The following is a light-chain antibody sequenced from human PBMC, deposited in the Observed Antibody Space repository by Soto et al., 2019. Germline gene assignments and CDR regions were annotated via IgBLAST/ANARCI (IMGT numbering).Light chain of an antibody. CDR3: QSYDNGLSASV. Sequence: QSVLTQPPSVSGAPGQRVTISCTGSSSNIGAGHVVHWYQQFPGRAPNLLIYGSSNRPSGVPDRFSGSKSGTSAFLAITGLQAEDEADYYCQSYDNGLSASVFGGGTKVTVL. CDR1: SSNIGAGHV. J-gene: IGLJ2*01. CDR2: GSS. V-gene: IGLV1-40*01.